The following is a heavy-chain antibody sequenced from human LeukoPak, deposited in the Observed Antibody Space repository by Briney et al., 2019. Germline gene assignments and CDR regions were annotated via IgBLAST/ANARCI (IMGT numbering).Heavy chain of an antibody. V-gene: IGHV3-48*04. Sequence: GGSLRLSCAASGFTFSNYNMNWVRQAPGKGLEWISYISTSSSTIYYADSVKGRFTISRDNAKNSLYLQMNSLRAEDTAVYYCAELGITMIGGVWGKGTTVAISS. CDR3: AELGITMIGGV. D-gene: IGHD3-10*02. J-gene: IGHJ6*04. CDR1: GFTFSNYN. CDR2: ISTSSSTI.